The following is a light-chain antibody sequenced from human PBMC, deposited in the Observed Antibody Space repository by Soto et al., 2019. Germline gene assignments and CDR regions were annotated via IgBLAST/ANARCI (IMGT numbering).Light chain of an antibody. CDR1: GSNIGSNS. CDR2: TNN. CDR3: ATWDDNLNAYV. V-gene: IGLV1-44*01. J-gene: IGLJ1*01. Sequence: QSVLTQPPSASVTPGQRVTISCSGSGSNIGSNSVNWYQQLPGKAPKLLIYTNNQRRSGVPDRFSGSKSGTSASLVIGGLQSEDEAHYYCATWDDNLNAYVFGTGTKVTVL.